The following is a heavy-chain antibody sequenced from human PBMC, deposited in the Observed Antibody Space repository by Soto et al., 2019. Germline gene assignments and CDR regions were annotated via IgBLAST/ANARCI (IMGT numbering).Heavy chain of an antibody. CDR3: ARDRGIAVAGTLDY. V-gene: IGHV3-66*01. D-gene: IGHD6-19*01. CDR1: GFTVSSNY. J-gene: IGHJ4*02. CDR2: IYSGGST. Sequence: GGSLRLSCAASGFTVSSNYMSWVRQAPGKGLEWVSVIYSGGSTYYADSVKGRFTISRDNSKNTLYLQMNSLRAEDTAVYYCARDRGIAVAGTLDYWGQGTLVTVSS.